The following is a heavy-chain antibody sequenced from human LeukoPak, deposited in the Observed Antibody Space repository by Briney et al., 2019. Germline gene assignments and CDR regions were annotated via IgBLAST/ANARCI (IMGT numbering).Heavy chain of an antibody. D-gene: IGHD3-10*01. CDR1: GYTFTSYG. CDR2: ISAYNGNT. CDR3: ARDYLLWFGELLPPGFDY. Sequence: ASVKVSCKASGYTFTSYGISWVRQAPGQGLEWMGWISAYNGNTNYAQKLQGRVTMTTDTSTSTAYMELRSLRSDDTAVYYCARDYLLWFGELLPPGFDYWGQGTLVTVSS. V-gene: IGHV1-18*01. J-gene: IGHJ4*02.